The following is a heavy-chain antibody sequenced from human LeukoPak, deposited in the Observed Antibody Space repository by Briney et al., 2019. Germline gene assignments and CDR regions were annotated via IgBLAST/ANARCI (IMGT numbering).Heavy chain of an antibody. D-gene: IGHD2-15*01. V-gene: IGHV3-23*01. J-gene: IGHJ4*02. CDR3: AKVPASRWFFDY. CDR2: ISTSGGFA. CDR1: GFTFSAFV. Sequence: GGSLRLSCAGSGFTFSAFVMSWVRRPPGKGLEWVSGISTSGGFADYTDPVRGRFITSRDNSKNTLYLQMNSLRADDTAVYYCAKVPASRWFFDYWGQGTLVTVSS.